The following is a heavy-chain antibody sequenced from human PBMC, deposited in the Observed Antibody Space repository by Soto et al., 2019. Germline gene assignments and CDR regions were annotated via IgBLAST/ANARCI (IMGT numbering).Heavy chain of an antibody. CDR1: GGSFSGYY. J-gene: IGHJ5*02. Sequence: SETLSLTCAVYGGSFSGYYWSWIRQPPGKGLEWIGEINHSGSTNFNPSLKSRVTISVDTSKNQFSLKLSSVTAADTAVYYCARKVLMITFGGVIVIMNWFDPWGQGTLVTVSS. CDR3: ARKVLMITFGGVIVIMNWFDP. CDR2: INHSGST. D-gene: IGHD3-16*02. V-gene: IGHV4-34*01.